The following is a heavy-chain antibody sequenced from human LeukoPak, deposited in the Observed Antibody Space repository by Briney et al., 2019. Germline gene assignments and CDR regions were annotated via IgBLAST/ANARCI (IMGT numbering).Heavy chain of an antibody. J-gene: IGHJ4*02. CDR2: IIPIFGTA. CDR3: ARVNSYGNYFDY. Sequence: GASVKVSCKASGGTFSSYAISWVRRAPGQGLEWMGGIIPIFGTANYAQKFQGRVTITADESTSTAYMELSSLRSEDTAVYYCARVNSYGNYFDYWGQGTLVTVSS. CDR1: GGTFSSYA. D-gene: IGHD5-18*01. V-gene: IGHV1-69*13.